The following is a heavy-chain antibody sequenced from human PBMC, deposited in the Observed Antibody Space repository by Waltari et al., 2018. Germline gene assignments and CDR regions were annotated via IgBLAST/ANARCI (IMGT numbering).Heavy chain of an antibody. D-gene: IGHD3-10*01. CDR2: IYSGGGA. V-gene: IGHV3-23*03. CDR3: VKETAYGYYFDN. J-gene: IGHJ4*02. Sequence: EVQLLESGGGLLLPGGSLPLSCAASGFTFNNYAMNWIRQAPGKGLEWVSVIYSGGGAYYADSVKGRFTISRDNSKNTLYLQMSSLRLEDTAVYYCVKETAYGYYFDNWGQGTLVSVSS. CDR1: GFTFNNYA.